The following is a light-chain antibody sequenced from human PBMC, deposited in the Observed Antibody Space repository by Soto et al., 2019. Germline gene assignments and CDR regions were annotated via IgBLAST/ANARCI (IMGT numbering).Light chain of an antibody. V-gene: IGKV1-5*01. CDR2: DAS. Sequence: DIQMTQSPSTLSASVGDRVTITCRASQSISAWLAWYQQIPGKAPKLLIYDASSLESGVPSRFSGSGSGTAFTLTISSLQPDDFAAYYCQQYNSYSPTFGQGTKLEI. J-gene: IGKJ2*01. CDR1: QSISAW. CDR3: QQYNSYSPT.